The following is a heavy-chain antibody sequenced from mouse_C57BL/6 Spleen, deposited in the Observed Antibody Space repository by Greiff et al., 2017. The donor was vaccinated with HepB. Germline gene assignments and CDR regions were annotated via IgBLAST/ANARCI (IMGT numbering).Heavy chain of an antibody. J-gene: IGHJ3*01. CDR2: IYPGSGKT. V-gene: IGHV1-66*01. D-gene: IGHD2-4*01. Sequence: VKLQQSGPELVKPGASVKISCKASGYSFTSYYIHWVKQRPGQGLEWIGWIYPGSGKTKYNEKFKGKATLTADTSSSTAYMQLSSLTSEDSAVSYCAVGGYDYGFAYWGQGTLVTVSA. CDR3: AVGGYDYGFAY. CDR1: GYSFTSYY.